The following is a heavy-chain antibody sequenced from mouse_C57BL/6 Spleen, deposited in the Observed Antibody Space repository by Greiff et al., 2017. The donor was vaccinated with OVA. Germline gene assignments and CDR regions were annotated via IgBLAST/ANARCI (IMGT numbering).Heavy chain of an antibody. D-gene: IGHD1-1*01. CDR3: VRGGIYDYGSSLGYFDY. Sequence: EVQLVESGGGLVQPKGSLKLSCAASGFSFNTYAMNWVRQAPGKGLEWVARIRSKSNNYATYYADSVKDRFTISRDDSESMLYLQMNNLKTEDTAMYYCVRGGIYDYGSSLGYFDYWGEGTTLTVSS. V-gene: IGHV10-1*01. CDR1: GFSFNTYA. J-gene: IGHJ2*01. CDR2: IRSKSNNYAT.